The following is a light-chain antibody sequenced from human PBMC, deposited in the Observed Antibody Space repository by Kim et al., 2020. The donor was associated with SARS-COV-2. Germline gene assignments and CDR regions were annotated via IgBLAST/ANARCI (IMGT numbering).Light chain of an antibody. CDR1: QSISTY. CDR3: QQSYTTPRYT. V-gene: IGKV1-39*01. Sequence: ASIGDRVTSTCRASQSISTYLNWYQERPGEAPKLLIYDASNLQGGVPSRFSGSRSGTDFTLTISNLQPEDFATYFCQQSYTTPRYTFGQGTKLEI. CDR2: DAS. J-gene: IGKJ2*01.